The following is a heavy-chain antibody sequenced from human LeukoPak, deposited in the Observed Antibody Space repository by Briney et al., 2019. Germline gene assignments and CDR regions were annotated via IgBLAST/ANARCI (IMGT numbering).Heavy chain of an antibody. CDR1: GGSISSGGYY. Sequence: SETLSLTCTVSGGSISSGGYYWSWIRQHPGTGLEWIGYIYYSGSTYYNPSLKSRVTISVDTSKNQFSLKLSSVTAADTAVYYCARDHQDSSGGAFDIWGQGTMVTVSS. CDR3: ARDHQDSSGGAFDI. D-gene: IGHD3-22*01. V-gene: IGHV4-31*03. CDR2: IYYSGST. J-gene: IGHJ3*02.